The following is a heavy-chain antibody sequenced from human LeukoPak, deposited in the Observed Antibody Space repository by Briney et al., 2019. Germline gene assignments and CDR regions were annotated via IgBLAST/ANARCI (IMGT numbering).Heavy chain of an antibody. J-gene: IGHJ3*02. CDR3: ARGNHRDADAFDI. V-gene: IGHV1-18*04. D-gene: IGHD1-14*01. Sequence: GASVKVSCKASGYTFTGYYMHWVRQAPGQGLEWMGWISAYNGNTNYAQKLQGRVTMTTDTSTSTAYMELRSLRYDDTAVYYCARGNHRDADAFDIWGQGTMVTVSS. CDR2: ISAYNGNT. CDR1: GYTFTGYY.